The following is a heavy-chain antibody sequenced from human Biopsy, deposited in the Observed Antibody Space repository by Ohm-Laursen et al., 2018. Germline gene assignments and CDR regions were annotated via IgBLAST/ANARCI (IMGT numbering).Heavy chain of an antibody. D-gene: IGHD2-15*01. Sequence: SLRLSCAASGFSVSSYDMNWVRQAPGKGLEWISYISETSSHIYDADSVRGRFTVARDIAKNSLYLQMNSLRAEDTAVYYCVSFLKDLNMAVWGQGTTVTVSS. CDR1: GFSVSSYD. V-gene: IGHV3-21*01. CDR2: ISETSSHI. CDR3: VSFLKDLNMAV. J-gene: IGHJ6*02.